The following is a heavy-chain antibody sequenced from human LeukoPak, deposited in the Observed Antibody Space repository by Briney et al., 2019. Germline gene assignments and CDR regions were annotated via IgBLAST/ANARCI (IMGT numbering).Heavy chain of an antibody. V-gene: IGHV3-66*01. CDR2: IYSGGST. Sequence: PGGSLRLSCAASGFTVSSNYMSWVRQAPGKGLEWVSVIYSGGSTYYAESVKGRFTISRDNSKNTLYLQMNSLRAEDTAVYYCARALSWLNYYFDYWGQGTLVTVSA. CDR3: ARALSWLNYYFDY. CDR1: GFTVSSNY. J-gene: IGHJ4*02. D-gene: IGHD6-19*01.